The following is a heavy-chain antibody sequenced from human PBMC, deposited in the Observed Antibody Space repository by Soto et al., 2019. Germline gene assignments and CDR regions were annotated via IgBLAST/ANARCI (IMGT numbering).Heavy chain of an antibody. CDR2: MNPNSGNT. V-gene: IGHV1-8*01. CDR3: ARGPSRGIAAAGTNYYYYYYMDV. CDR1: GYTYTSND. D-gene: IGHD6-13*01. Sequence: GASAKLSCTASGYTYTSNDINSVRQATEQGLEWMGWMNPNSGNTGYAQKFQGRVTMTRNTSISTAYMELSSLRSEDTAVYYCARGPSRGIAAAGTNYYYYYYMDVWGKGTTVTVSS. J-gene: IGHJ6*03.